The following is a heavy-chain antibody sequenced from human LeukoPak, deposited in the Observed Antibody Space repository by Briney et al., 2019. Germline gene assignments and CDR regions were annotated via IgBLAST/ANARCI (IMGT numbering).Heavy chain of an antibody. Sequence: PGRSLRLSCAASGFTFSSYGMHWVRQAPGKGLEWVAVIWYDGSNKYYADSVKGRFTISRDNSKNTLYLQMNSLRAEDTAVYYCAKGLILGDYVHYYYMDVWGKGTTVTVSS. V-gene: IGHV3-33*06. CDR1: GFTFSSYG. CDR3: AKGLILGDYVHYYYMDV. D-gene: IGHD4-17*01. J-gene: IGHJ6*03. CDR2: IWYDGSNK.